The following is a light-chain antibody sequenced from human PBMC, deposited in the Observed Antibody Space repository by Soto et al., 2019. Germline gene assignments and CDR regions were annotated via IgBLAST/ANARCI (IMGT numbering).Light chain of an antibody. CDR1: QTISSW. J-gene: IGKJ1*01. CDR2: KAS. CDR3: QHYNSYSEA. V-gene: IGKV1-5*03. Sequence: IQMTQSPYTLSGSVGDRVTITCRASQTISSWLAWYQQKPGKAPKLLIYKASTLKSGVPSRFSGSGSGTEFTLTISSLQPDDFATYYCQHYNSYSEALGQGTKVAIK.